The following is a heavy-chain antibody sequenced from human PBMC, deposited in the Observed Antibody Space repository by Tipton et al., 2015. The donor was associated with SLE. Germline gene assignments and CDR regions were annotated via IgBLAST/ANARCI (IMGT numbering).Heavy chain of an antibody. CDR1: GFSFSDYA. CDR3: VKDWGAGNCGGGSCLSF. CDR2: IGGSGGDGSGGKT. V-gene: IGHV3-23*05. Sequence: SLRLSCVTSGFSFSDYAMSWVRQAPGKRLEWVSSIGGSGGDGSGGKTYYADSVKGRFTISRDNSRNTMNLQMNSLGGDDTATYFCVKDWGAGNCGGGSCLSFWGQGTLVTVSS. D-gene: IGHD2-15*01. J-gene: IGHJ4*02.